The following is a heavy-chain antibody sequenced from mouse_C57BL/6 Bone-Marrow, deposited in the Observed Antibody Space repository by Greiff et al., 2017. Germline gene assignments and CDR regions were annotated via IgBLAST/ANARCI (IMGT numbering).Heavy chain of an antibody. J-gene: IGHJ4*01. CDR2: IWSGGST. D-gene: IGHD2-2*01. CDR3: ARNLLWLRQAMDY. Sequence: VKLQESGPGLVQPSQSLSITCTVSGFSLTSYGVHWVRQSPGKGLEWLGVIWSGGSTDYNAAFISRLSISKDNSKSQVFFKMNSLQADDTAIYYCARNLLWLRQAMDYWGQGTSVTVSS. CDR1: GFSLTSYG. V-gene: IGHV2-2*01.